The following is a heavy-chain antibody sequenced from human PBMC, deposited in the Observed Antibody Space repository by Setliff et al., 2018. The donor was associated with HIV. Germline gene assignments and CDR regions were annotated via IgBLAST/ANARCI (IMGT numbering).Heavy chain of an antibody. V-gene: IGHV4-39*07. J-gene: IGHJ4*02. D-gene: IGHD2-15*01. CDR2: IYHSGST. Sequence: PSETLSLTCTVSGGSISSGSYYWGWIRQPPGKGLEWIGSIYHSGSTYYNPSLKSRVTISVDTSKNQFSLKLSSVTAADTAVYYCARDPIYCSGGSCYDYWGQGTLVTVSS. CDR3: ARDPIYCSGGSCYDY. CDR1: GGSISSGSYY.